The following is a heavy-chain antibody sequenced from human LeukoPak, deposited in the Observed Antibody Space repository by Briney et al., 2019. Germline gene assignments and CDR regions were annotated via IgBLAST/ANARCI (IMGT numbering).Heavy chain of an antibody. CDR1: GFTFSSYA. J-gene: IGHJ3*02. CDR3: AKSGDYGGNIGAFDI. D-gene: IGHD4-23*01. Sequence: GGSLRLSCAASGFTFSSYAMSWVRQAPGKGLEWVSAISGSGGSTYYAASVKGRFTISRDNSKNTLYLQMNSLRAEDTAVYYCAKSGDYGGNIGAFDIWGQGTMVTVSS. CDR2: ISGSGGST. V-gene: IGHV3-23*01.